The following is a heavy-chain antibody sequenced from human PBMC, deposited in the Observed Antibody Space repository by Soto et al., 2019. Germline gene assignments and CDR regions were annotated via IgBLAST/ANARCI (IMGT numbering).Heavy chain of an antibody. CDR2: IVIGSGDT. CDR1: GFRFSDSV. V-gene: IGHV1-58*01. D-gene: IGHD3-16*01. Sequence: GASVKVSCKASGFRFSDSVVQWVRQTRGHRLERIGWIVIGSGDTNSGQKFQDRVNITSDMSTGTAYMELSSLRSEDTAVYYCARVLRPLRSGGCFDYWGQGTLVTVSS. J-gene: IGHJ4*02. CDR3: ARVLRPLRSGGCFDY.